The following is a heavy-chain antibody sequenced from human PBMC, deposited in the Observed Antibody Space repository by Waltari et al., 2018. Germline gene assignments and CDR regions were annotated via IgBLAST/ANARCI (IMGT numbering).Heavy chain of an antibody. CDR3: ARDTDVLLFYY. CDR1: RYTLTGYY. D-gene: IGHD2-15*01. J-gene: IGHJ4*02. CDR2: INPNSAGT. Sequence: QVQLVQSEAEVKKPGASLKVSCKASRYTLTGYYMHWGRKARGQRLELMVLINPNSAGTNKAQKFEGRVIMTRDTSISTAYMELSRLRSDDTAVYYCARDTDVLLFYYWGQGTLVTVSS. V-gene: IGHV1-2*06.